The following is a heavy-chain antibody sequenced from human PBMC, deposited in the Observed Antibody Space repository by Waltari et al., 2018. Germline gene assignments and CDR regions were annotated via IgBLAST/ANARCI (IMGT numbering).Heavy chain of an antibody. Sequence: QVQLQQWGAGLLKPSETLSLTFAVYGGSFSGYYWIWIRQPQGKGLAWIGEIKRSGSTNYNPSLKSRVTRSVDTSKNQFSLKLSSVTAADTAVYYCARATMIVVVSWFDPWGQGTLVTVSS. CDR1: GGSFSGYY. J-gene: IGHJ5*02. CDR2: IKRSGST. CDR3: ARATMIVVVSWFDP. V-gene: IGHV4-34*01. D-gene: IGHD3-22*01.